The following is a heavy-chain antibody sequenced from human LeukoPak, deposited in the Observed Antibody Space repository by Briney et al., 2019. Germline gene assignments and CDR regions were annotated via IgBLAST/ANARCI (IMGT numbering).Heavy chain of an antibody. CDR3: ARGYCSSTSSYTVDY. Sequence: ASVKVSCTASGGTFSSYAISWVRQAPGQGLEWMGGIIPIFGTANYAQKFQGRVTITADESTSTAYMELSSLRSEDTAVYYCARGYCSSTSSYTVDYWGQGTLVTVSS. CDR2: IIPIFGTA. CDR1: GGTFSSYA. D-gene: IGHD2-2*02. V-gene: IGHV1-69*13. J-gene: IGHJ4*02.